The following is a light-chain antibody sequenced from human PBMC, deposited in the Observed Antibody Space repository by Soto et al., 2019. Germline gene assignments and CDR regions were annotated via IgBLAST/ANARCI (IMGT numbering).Light chain of an antibody. J-gene: IGKJ1*01. CDR1: QSVSSSY. V-gene: IGKV3D-7*01. CDR2: GAS. Sequence: EIVMTQSPATLSLSPGERATLSCRASQSVSSSYLSWYQQKPGQAPRLLIYGASTRATGIPARFSGSGSGTDFTLTISSLQPEDFAVYSCQQDYNAPWTFGQGTKVEIK. CDR3: QQDYNAPWT.